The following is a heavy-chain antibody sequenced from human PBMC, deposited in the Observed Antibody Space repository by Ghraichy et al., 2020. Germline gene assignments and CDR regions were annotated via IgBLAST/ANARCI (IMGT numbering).Heavy chain of an antibody. CDR3: AKTIEGYVDPDYHIYYVDV. D-gene: IGHD5-12*01. CDR1: GITFSSHD. CDR2: ISGSGTTT. V-gene: IGHV3-23*01. Sequence: GGSLRLSCAASGITFSSHDMSWVRQAPGKGLEWVSDISGSGTTTFYADSVKGRFFISRDNSKNTVYLQINGLRADDTAIYYCAKTIEGYVDPDYHIYYVDVWGEGTTVT. J-gene: IGHJ6*03.